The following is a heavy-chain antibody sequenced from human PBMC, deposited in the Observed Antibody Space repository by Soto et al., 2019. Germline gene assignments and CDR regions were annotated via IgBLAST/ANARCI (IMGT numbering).Heavy chain of an antibody. CDR3: ARDSANLLRFVEWRGTHWYFDL. D-gene: IGHD3-3*01. J-gene: IGHJ2*01. CDR2: IWYDGSNK. CDR1: GFTFSSYG. Sequence: QVQLVESGGGVVQPGRSLRLSCAASGFTFSSYGMHWVRQAPGKGLEWVAVIWYDGSNKYYADSVKGRFTISRDNSKNTMYLQMNSLRAEETAVYYCARDSANLLRFVEWRGTHWYFDLWGRGTLVTVSS. V-gene: IGHV3-33*01.